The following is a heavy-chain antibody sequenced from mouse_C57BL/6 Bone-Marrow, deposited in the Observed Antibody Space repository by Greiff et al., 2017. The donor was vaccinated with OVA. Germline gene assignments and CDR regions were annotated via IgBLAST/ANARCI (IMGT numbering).Heavy chain of an antibody. V-gene: IGHV1-76*01. CDR2: IYPGSGNT. CDR3: AREGVWDPWYFDV. D-gene: IGHD4-1*01. CDR1: GYTFNDYY. Sequence: QVQLQQSGAELVRPGASVKLSCKASGYTFNDYYINWVKQRPGQGLEWIARIYPGSGNTYYNEKFKGKATLTAEKSSSTAYMQLSSLTSEDSAVYFCAREGVWDPWYFDVWGTGTTVTVSS. J-gene: IGHJ1*03.